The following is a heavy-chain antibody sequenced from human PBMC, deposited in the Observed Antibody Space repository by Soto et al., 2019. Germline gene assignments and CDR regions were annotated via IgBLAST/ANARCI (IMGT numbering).Heavy chain of an antibody. J-gene: IGHJ6*02. Sequence: QVQLVESGGGVVQPGRSLRLSCAASGFTFSSYGMHWVRQAPGKGLEWVAVISYDGSNKYYADSVKGRFTISRDNSKNTLYLQMNSLRAEDTAVYYCAKAGLWFGELLDYGMDVWGQGTTVTVSS. CDR2: ISYDGSNK. CDR3: AKAGLWFGELLDYGMDV. CDR1: GFTFSSYG. D-gene: IGHD3-10*01. V-gene: IGHV3-30*18.